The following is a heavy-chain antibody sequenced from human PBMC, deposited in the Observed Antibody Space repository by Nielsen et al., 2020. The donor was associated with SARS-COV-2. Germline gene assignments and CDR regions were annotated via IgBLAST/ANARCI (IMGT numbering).Heavy chain of an antibody. Sequence: ASVKVSCKASGYTFTSYAMHWVRQAPGQRLEWMGWINAGNGNTKYSQKFQGRVTITRDTSASTAYMELSSLRSEDTAVYYCARDRYSGYDDDAFDIWGQGTMVTVSS. D-gene: IGHD5-12*01. V-gene: IGHV1-3*01. CDR2: INAGNGNT. CDR1: GYTFTSYA. J-gene: IGHJ3*02. CDR3: ARDRYSGYDDDAFDI.